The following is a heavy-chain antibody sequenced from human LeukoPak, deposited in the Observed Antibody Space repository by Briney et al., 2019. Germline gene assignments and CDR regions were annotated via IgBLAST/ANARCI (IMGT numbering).Heavy chain of an antibody. CDR2: KSYDGSNK. D-gene: IGHD3-10*01. J-gene: IGHJ6*02. CDR3: AKDYYGSGSGYYYGMDV. CDR1: GFPFSSLG. V-gene: IGHV3-30*18. Sequence: PGRSLGLSCAASGFPFSSLGIHWVRQDPGKGLEWVAVKSYDGSNKYYADSVKGRFTISRDNSKNTLYLPMNSLRAEDTAVYYCAKDYYGSGSGYYYGMDVWGQGTTVTVSS.